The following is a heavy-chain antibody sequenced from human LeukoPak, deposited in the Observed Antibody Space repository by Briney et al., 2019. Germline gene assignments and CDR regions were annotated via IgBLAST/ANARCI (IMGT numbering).Heavy chain of an antibody. CDR3: ARDCSGGSCYLYGFDY. Sequence: GGSLRLSCAASGFSFSNYAFHWVRQAPGKGLEYISIVSSNGGSTYYATSVKGRFTISRDNAKNSLYLQMNSLRAEDTAVYYCARDCSGGSCYLYGFDYWGQGTLVTVSS. CDR2: VSSNGGST. J-gene: IGHJ4*02. D-gene: IGHD2-15*01. V-gene: IGHV3-64*01. CDR1: GFSFSNYA.